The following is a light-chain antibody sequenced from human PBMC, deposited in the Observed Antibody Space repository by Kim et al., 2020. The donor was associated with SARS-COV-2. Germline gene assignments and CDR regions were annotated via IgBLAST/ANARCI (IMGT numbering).Light chain of an antibody. Sequence: PGERVTLPCRASQSVSSYLAWYQQNPGQAPRLLIYDASIRATDIPAVFSGSGSETVFTLTISSLEPGDFVVYYCQQRSRWPITFGQGTRLEIK. V-gene: IGKV3-11*01. CDR3: QQRSRWPIT. J-gene: IGKJ5*01. CDR1: QSVSSY. CDR2: DAS.